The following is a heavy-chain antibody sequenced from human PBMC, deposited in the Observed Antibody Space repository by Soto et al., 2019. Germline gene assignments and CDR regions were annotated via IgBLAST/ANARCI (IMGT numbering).Heavy chain of an antibody. Sequence: PGGSLRLSCAASGFTVSSNYMSWVRQAPGKGLEWVSVIYSGGSTYYADSVKGRFTISRDNSKNTLYLQMNSLRAEDTAVYYCARVLRFLESYYFDYWGQGTLVTVSS. D-gene: IGHD3-3*01. J-gene: IGHJ4*02. CDR1: GFTVSSNY. CDR3: ARVLRFLESYYFDY. CDR2: IYSGGST. V-gene: IGHV3-53*01.